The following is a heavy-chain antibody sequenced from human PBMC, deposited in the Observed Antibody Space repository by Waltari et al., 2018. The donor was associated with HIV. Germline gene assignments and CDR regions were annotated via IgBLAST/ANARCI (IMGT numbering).Heavy chain of an antibody. V-gene: IGHV3-23*01. J-gene: IGHJ3*01. D-gene: IGHD3-10*01. CDR2: IRGGGET. Sequence: QLLESGGGLVEPGGSLRLSCAASGFIFTDFSMDWVHQAPGKGMGGVSAIRGGGETFYADSVKGRFTISRDNSKNTLYLQMNSLRADDAAVYYCVKDSGRAADVFDLWGQGTMVTVSS. CDR1: GFIFTDFS. CDR3: VKDSGRAADVFDL.